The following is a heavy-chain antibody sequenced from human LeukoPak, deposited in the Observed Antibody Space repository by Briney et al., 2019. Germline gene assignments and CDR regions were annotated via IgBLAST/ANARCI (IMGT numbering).Heavy chain of an antibody. V-gene: IGHV3-53*01. CDR1: GFTVSSNY. J-gene: IGHJ4*02. CDR3: AKDFLWFGELSMD. D-gene: IGHD3-10*01. Sequence: QAGGSLRLSCAASGFTVSSNYMSWVRQAPGKGLEWVSVIYSGGSTYYADSVKGRFTISRHNSKNTLYLQMNSLRAEDTAVYYCAKDFLWFGELSMDWGQGTLVTVSS. CDR2: IYSGGST.